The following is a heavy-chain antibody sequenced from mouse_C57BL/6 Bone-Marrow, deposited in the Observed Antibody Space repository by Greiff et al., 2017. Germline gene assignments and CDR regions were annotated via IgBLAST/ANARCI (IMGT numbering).Heavy chain of an antibody. CDR2: LDPETGGT. CDR3: TRWFPFYAIDY. V-gene: IGHV1-15*01. Sequence: QVQLQQSGAELVRPGASVTLSCKASGYTFTDYEMHWVKQTPVHGLEWIGALDPETGGTAYNQKFKGKAILTADKSSSTAYMELRSLTSEDSAVYYCTRWFPFYAIDYWGQGTSVTVSS. J-gene: IGHJ4*01. D-gene: IGHD2-2*01. CDR1: GYTFTDYE.